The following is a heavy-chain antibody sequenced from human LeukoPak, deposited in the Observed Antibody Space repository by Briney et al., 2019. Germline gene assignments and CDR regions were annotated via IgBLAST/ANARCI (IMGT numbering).Heavy chain of an antibody. J-gene: IGHJ6*02. Sequence: GGSLRLSCAASGFTFSSYGMSWVRQAPGPGLEWVSAISGSGGSTYYADSVMGRFTISRVNSKNTLYLLMNSLRAEDTAVDYCAKDLAVVVVAATYYYYYGMGVWGQGATVSVSS. CDR3: AKDLAVVVVAATYYYYYGMGV. V-gene: IGHV3-23*01. CDR1: GFTFSSYG. CDR2: ISGSGGST. D-gene: IGHD2-15*01.